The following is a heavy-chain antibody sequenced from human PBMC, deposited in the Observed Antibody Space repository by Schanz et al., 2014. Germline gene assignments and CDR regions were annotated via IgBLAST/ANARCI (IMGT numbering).Heavy chain of an antibody. J-gene: IGHJ4*02. V-gene: IGHV3-23*04. Sequence: EVQLVESGGGLVEPWGSLRLSCEASGFTFSTSAMSWVRQAPGKGLEWVSSLGGSTGGIYYADSVRGRFTISRDNFKNRLYLQMNSLRLEDTAIYYCAKTLGGAGLTLYFDHWGQGSLVTVSS. CDR2: LGGSTGGI. CDR3: AKTLGGAGLTLYFDH. D-gene: IGHD3-10*01. CDR1: GFTFSTSA.